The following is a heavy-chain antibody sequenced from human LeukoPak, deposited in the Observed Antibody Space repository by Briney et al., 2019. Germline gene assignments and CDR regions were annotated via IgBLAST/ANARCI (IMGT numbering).Heavy chain of an antibody. CDR2: ISSSSSTI. J-gene: IGHJ4*02. D-gene: IGHD3-10*01. CDR3: ATYGYLDY. CDR1: GFTFSSYS. Sequence: PAGSLRLSCAASGFTFSSYSMNWVRQAPGKGLEWVSYISSSSSTIYYADSVKGRFTISRDNAKNPLYLQMNSLRAEDTAVYYCATYGYLDYWGQGTLVTVSS. V-gene: IGHV3-48*01.